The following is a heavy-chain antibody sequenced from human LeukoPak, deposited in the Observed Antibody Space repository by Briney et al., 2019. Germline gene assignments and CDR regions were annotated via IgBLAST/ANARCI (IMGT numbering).Heavy chain of an antibody. CDR3: ARDTVVVPAATINWFDP. J-gene: IGHJ5*02. CDR2: INPSGGST. D-gene: IGHD2-2*01. CDR1: GYTFTNYY. Sequence: GASVKVSCKAAGYTFTNYYIQWVRQAPGQGLEWMGIINPSGGSTSYAQKFQGRVTMTRDMSTSTVYMELSSLRSEDTAVYYCARDTVVVPAATINWFDPWGQGTLVTVSS. V-gene: IGHV1-46*01.